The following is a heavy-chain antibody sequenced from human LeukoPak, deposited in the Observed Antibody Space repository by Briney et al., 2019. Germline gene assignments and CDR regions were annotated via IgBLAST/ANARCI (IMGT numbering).Heavy chain of an antibody. Sequence: ASVKVSCKASGYTFAGYYMHWLRQAPEQGPEWMGWINPNSGGTKYAQKFQGRVTMTRDTSISTAYMELSRLRSDDTAVYYCARAISITIFGVVIYWGQGTLVTVSS. D-gene: IGHD3-3*01. CDR1: GYTFAGYY. V-gene: IGHV1-2*02. J-gene: IGHJ4*02. CDR2: INPNSGGT. CDR3: ARAISITIFGVVIY.